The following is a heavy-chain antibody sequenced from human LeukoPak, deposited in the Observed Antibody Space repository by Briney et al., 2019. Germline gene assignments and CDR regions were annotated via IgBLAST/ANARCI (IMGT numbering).Heavy chain of an antibody. Sequence: GSLRLSCAASGFTVSGKYMSWVRQAPGKGLEWVSLIYSGGRTYYADSVKGRFTISRDNSKNTLYLQMNSLRVADTAVYYCASRTVGDYPYFDHWGQGTLVIVSS. D-gene: IGHD4-17*01. V-gene: IGHV3-66*01. CDR2: IYSGGRT. CDR3: ASRTVGDYPYFDH. J-gene: IGHJ4*02. CDR1: GFTVSGKY.